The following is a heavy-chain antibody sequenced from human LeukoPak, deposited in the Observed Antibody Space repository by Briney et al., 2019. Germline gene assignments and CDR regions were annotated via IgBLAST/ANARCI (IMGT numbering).Heavy chain of an antibody. J-gene: IGHJ4*02. CDR2: ISSSGTSI. CDR3: ARRYCSSTSCLIDY. CDR1: GFTFSSYE. D-gene: IGHD2-2*01. V-gene: IGHV3-48*03. Sequence: PGGSLILSCAASGFTFSSYEMNWVRQAPGKGLEWVSYISSSGTSIYYADSVKGRFTISRDNAKNSLYLQMNSLRADDTAVYYCARRYCSSTSCLIDYWGQGTLVTVSS.